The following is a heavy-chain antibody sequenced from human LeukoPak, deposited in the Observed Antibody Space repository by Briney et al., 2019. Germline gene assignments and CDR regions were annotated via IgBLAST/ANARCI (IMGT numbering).Heavy chain of an antibody. V-gene: IGHV4-61*08. CDR1: GGSISSGGYY. CDR2: IYYSGST. Sequence: SETLSLTCTVSGGSISSGGYYWSWIRQHPGKGLEWIGYIYYSGSTNYNPSLKSRVTISVDTSKNQFSLKLSSVTAADTAVYYCARQSRASKPALFDYWGQGTLVTVSS. CDR3: ARQSRASKPALFDY. J-gene: IGHJ4*02.